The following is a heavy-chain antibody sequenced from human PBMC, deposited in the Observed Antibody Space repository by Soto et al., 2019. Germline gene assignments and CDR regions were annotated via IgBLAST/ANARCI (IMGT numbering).Heavy chain of an antibody. CDR1: GYTFTRYG. V-gene: IGHV1-18*01. CDR2: ISAYNGNT. D-gene: IGHD3-10*01. Sequence: QVQLVQSGAEVKKPGASVKVSCKASGYTFTRYGITWVRQAPGQGLEWMGWISAYNGNTNYAQKLQGRVTMTTDTSTDTAYMELRSPRSDDTAVYYCARVGLRRDPILPYGNYYYGSGLDPWGQGTLVTVSS. CDR3: ARVGLRRDPILPYGNYYYGSGLDP. J-gene: IGHJ5*02.